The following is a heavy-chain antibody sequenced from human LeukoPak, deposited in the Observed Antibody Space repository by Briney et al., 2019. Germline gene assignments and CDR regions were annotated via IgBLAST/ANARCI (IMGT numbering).Heavy chain of an antibody. CDR1: GYTFTGYY. J-gene: IGHJ6*03. D-gene: IGHD6-13*01. Sequence: ASVKVSCKAPGYTFTGYYMHWVRQAPGQGLEWMGWINPNSGGTNYAQKFQGRVTMTRDTSISTAYMELSRLRSDDTAVYYCARDSSSGSWYDYYYYYMDVWGKGTTVTVSS. CDR3: ARDSSSGSWYDYYYYYMDV. V-gene: IGHV1-2*02. CDR2: INPNSGGT.